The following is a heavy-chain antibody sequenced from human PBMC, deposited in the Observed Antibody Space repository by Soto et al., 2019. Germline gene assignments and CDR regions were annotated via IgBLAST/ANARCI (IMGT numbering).Heavy chain of an antibody. CDR2: ISSSSSTI. D-gene: IGHD3-10*01. V-gene: IGHV3-48*02. CDR3: ARDSHYGSGSYYYNWFDP. CDR1: GFTFSSYS. Sequence: PGESLKISCAASGFTFSSYSMNWVRQAPGKGLEWVSYISSSSSTIYYADSVKGRFTISRDNAKNSLYLQMNSLRDEDTAVYYCARDSHYGSGSYYYNWFDPWGQGTLVTVSS. J-gene: IGHJ5*02.